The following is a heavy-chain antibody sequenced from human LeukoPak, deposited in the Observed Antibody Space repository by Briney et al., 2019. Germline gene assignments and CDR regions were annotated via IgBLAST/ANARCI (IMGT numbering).Heavy chain of an antibody. V-gene: IGHV3-30*02. D-gene: IGHD2-15*01. Sequence: GGSLRLSCAASGFTFSSYGMHWVRQAPGKGLEWVAFIRYDGSNKYYADSVKGRFTISRDNSKNTLYLQMNSLRAEDTAVYYCARGGACSGGNCHATLFDYWGQGTLVTVSS. J-gene: IGHJ4*02. CDR1: GFTFSSYG. CDR2: IRYDGSNK. CDR3: ARGGACSGGNCHATLFDY.